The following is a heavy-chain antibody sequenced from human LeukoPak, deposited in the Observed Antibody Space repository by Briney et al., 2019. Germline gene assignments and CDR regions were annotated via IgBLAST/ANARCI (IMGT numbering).Heavy chain of an antibody. D-gene: IGHD2-21*02. CDR1: GSTVSSNY. CDR2: IYSGGST. CDR3: APTGKVTVGLGY. J-gene: IGHJ4*02. V-gene: IGHV3-53*01. Sequence: GGSLRLSCAASGSTVSSNYMSWVRQAPGKGLEWVSVIYSGGSTYYADSVKGRFTISRDSSKNTLYLQMNSLRAEDTAVYYCAPTGKVTVGLGYWGQGTLVTVSS.